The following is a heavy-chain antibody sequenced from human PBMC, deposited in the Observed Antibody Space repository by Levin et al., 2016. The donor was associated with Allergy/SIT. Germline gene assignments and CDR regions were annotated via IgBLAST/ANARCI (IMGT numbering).Heavy chain of an antibody. V-gene: IGHV3-30*04. J-gene: IGHJ5*02. CDR2: ILYDGYSE. CDR1: GFTLSGYS. D-gene: IGHD3-3*01. CDR3: ARDPHDLWGGRNWFDP. Sequence: LSLTCAASGFTLSGYSMHWVRQAPGKGLEWVAVILYDGYSEYYADSVKGRFTVSRDNSKNTIYLQMNSLRPEDTAVYFCARDPHDLWGGRNWFDPWGQGTLVTVSS.